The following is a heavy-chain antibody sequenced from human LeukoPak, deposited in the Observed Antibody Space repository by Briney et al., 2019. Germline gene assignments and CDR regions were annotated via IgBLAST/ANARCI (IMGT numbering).Heavy chain of an antibody. CDR1: GGSISRGVED. V-gene: IGHV4-30-2*01. CDR2: IYHSGST. Sequence: PSETLSLTCSVSGGSISRGVEDWGWIGHPPGEGVEWGEYIYHSGSTYYNPSLKSRVTISVDRSKNQFSLKLSSVTAADTAVYYCARDRGSSSTGSYFDYWGQGTLVTVSS. J-gene: IGHJ4*02. D-gene: IGHD6-6*01. CDR3: ARDRGSSSTGSYFDY.